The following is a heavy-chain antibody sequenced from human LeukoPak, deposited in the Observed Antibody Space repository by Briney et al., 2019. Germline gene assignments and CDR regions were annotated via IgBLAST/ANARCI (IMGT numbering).Heavy chain of an antibody. J-gene: IGHJ2*01. Sequence: SETLSLTFTVSGDPINIGSYYWSWIRQPAGKGLEWIGRIYSSGNTKYNPSLKSRVTVSADTSKNQFSLKLNSVTAADTAMYYCVRSNSGYDFYWYFDLWGRGTLVTVSS. CDR2: IYSSGNT. V-gene: IGHV4-61*02. CDR3: VRSNSGYDFYWYFDL. CDR1: GDPINIGSYY. D-gene: IGHD5-12*01.